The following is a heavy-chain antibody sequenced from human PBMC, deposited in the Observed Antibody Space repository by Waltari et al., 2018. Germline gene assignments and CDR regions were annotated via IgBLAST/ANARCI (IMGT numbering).Heavy chain of an antibody. V-gene: IGHV3-53*02. Sequence: EVQLVETGGGLIQPGGSLRLSCAASGFTVRNKYMSWVRQGPGKGLGWVSGIYSDDSPHSPDSVKGRFTISRDNSKNTLYLQMTSLRADDTAVYYCARESEVSGWYVSWGQGTLVTVSS. CDR1: GFTVRNKY. CDR3: ARESEVSGWYVS. CDR2: IYSDDSP. D-gene: IGHD6-19*01. J-gene: IGHJ4*02.